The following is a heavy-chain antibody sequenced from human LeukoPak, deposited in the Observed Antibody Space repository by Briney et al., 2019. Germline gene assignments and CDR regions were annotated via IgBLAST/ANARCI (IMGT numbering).Heavy chain of an antibody. J-gene: IGHJ4*02. Sequence: GGSLRLSCAASGFTFSDYGMHWVRQAPGNGLEWVAVVSYDGTNEKYADPVKGRFTISRDNSKNTLSLQMNSLRADDTAVYYRAKDWANGDYIDHWGQGTLVTVSS. CDR2: VSYDGTNE. CDR1: GFTFSDYG. V-gene: IGHV3-30*18. D-gene: IGHD2-8*01. CDR3: AKDWANGDYIDH.